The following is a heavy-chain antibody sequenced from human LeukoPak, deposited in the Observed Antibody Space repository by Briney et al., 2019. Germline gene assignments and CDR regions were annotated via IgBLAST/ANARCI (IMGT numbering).Heavy chain of an antibody. Sequence: PGGSLRLSCTASGFTSRSFAMSWVRQAQGTGLDWVSAISGSGDSTSYADSVRGRFIISRDNSKNTLYLQMDSLRAEDTAVYYCATNRTTGGHRFDYWGQGTLVTVSS. CDR2: ISGSGDST. CDR3: ATNRTTGGHRFDY. D-gene: IGHD1-1*01. J-gene: IGHJ4*02. V-gene: IGHV3-23*01. CDR1: GFTSRSFA.